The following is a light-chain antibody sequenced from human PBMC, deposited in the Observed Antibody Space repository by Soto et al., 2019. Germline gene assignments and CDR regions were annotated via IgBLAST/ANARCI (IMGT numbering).Light chain of an antibody. J-gene: IGLJ2*01. Sequence: QSVLTQPPSASGTPGQRVTISCSGSSSNIGSNSVYWYQQLPGTAPKLLIYRNSQRPSGVPDRFSGSRSGTSASLAINGLRSDDEADYYCASWDDSLSGLFGGGTKLTVL. V-gene: IGLV1-47*01. CDR1: SSNIGSNS. CDR2: RNS. CDR3: ASWDDSLSGL.